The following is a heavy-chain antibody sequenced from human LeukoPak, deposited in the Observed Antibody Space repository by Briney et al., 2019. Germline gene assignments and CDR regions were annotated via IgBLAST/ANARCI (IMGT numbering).Heavy chain of an antibody. J-gene: IGHJ4*02. D-gene: IGHD1-26*01. Sequence: PGRSLRLSCPASGFTFSSYAMHWVRQAPGKGLEWVAVISYDGSNKYYADSVKGRFTISRDNSKNTLYLQMNSLRAEDTAVYYCARGTKMTWEYYFDYWGQGTLVTVSS. CDR3: ARGTKMTWEYYFDY. CDR1: GFTFSSYA. V-gene: IGHV3-30-3*01. CDR2: ISYDGSNK.